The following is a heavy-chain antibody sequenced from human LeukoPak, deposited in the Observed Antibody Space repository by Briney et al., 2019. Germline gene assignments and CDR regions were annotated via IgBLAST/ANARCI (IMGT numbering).Heavy chain of an antibody. J-gene: IGHJ1*01. CDR2: INHSGST. CDR3: ARSTAAGRRYFQH. V-gene: IGHV4-34*01. Sequence: KSSETLSLTCAVYGGSFSGYYWSWIRQPPGKGLEWIGEINHSGSTNYNPSLKSRVTISVDTSKNQFSLKLSSVTAADTAVYYCARSTAAGRRYFQHWGQGTLVTVSS. CDR1: GGSFSGYY. D-gene: IGHD6-13*01.